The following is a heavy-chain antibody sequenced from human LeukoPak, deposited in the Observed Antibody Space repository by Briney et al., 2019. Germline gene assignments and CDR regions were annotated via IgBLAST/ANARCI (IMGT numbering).Heavy chain of an antibody. D-gene: IGHD5-12*01. Sequence: PSETLSLTCTVSGGSISSSSYYWGWIRQPPGKGLEWIGSIYYSGSTYYNPSLKSRVTISVDTSKNQFSLKLSSVTAADTAVYYCARLLPLYGGYGHYFDYWGQGTLVTVSS. J-gene: IGHJ4*02. V-gene: IGHV4-39*07. CDR3: ARLLPLYGGYGHYFDY. CDR1: GGSISSSSYY. CDR2: IYYSGST.